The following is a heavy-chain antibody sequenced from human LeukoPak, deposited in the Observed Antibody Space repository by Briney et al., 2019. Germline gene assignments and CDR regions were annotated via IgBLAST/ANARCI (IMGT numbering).Heavy chain of an antibody. D-gene: IGHD6-13*01. Sequence: SETLSLTCTVSGGSISSGGYYWSWIRQHPGKGLEWIGYIYYSASTYYNPSLKSRVTISADTSKNQFSLKLISVTTADTAVYYCARARSAAGNFDYWGQGTLVTVSS. J-gene: IGHJ4*02. CDR2: IYYSAST. V-gene: IGHV4-31*03. CDR1: GGSISSGGYY. CDR3: ARARSAAGNFDY.